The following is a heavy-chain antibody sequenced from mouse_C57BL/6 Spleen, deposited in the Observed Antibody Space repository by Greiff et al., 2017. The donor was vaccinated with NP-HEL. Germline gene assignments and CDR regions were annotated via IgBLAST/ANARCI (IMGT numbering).Heavy chain of an antibody. CDR2: IRSKSNNYAT. Sequence: EVKVEESGGGLVQPKGSLKLSCAASGFSFNTYAMNWVRQAPGKGLEWVARIRSKSNNYATYYADSVKDRFTISRDDSESMLYLQMNNLKTEDTAMYYCVRGLTGTFAYWGQGTLVTVSA. CDR3: VRGLTGTFAY. V-gene: IGHV10-1*01. D-gene: IGHD4-1*01. J-gene: IGHJ3*01. CDR1: GFSFNTYA.